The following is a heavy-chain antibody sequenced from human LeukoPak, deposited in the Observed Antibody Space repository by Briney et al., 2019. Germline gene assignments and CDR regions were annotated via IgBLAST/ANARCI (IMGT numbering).Heavy chain of an antibody. CDR1: GGTFSSYA. D-gene: IGHD3-10*01. J-gene: IGHJ4*02. CDR2: IIPIFGTA. Sequence: GASVKVSCKASGGTFSSYAISWVRQAPGQGLEWMGGIIPIFGTANYAQKFQGRVTITTDESTSTAYKELSSLRSEDTAVYYCARSPGLGAMVRGVLYYFDYWGQGTLVTVSS. V-gene: IGHV1-69*05. CDR3: ARSPGLGAMVRGVLYYFDY.